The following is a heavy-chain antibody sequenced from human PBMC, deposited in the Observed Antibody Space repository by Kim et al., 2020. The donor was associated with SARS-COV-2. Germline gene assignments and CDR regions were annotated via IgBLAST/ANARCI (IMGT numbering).Heavy chain of an antibody. CDR3: ARSMTAAPAAPPDY. CDR1: EFTFTFNSYT. CDR2: ISGTGHYI. J-gene: IGHJ4*02. Sequence: GGSLRLSCAAFEFTFTFNSYTLHWVRQAPEKGLEWASSISGTGHYIYYADSRKGRFTISRDNAKNSLFLQMDGLRVDDTAVYYCARSMTAAPAAPPDYWGQGILVTVSP. D-gene: IGHD2-2*01. V-gene: IGHV3-21*01.